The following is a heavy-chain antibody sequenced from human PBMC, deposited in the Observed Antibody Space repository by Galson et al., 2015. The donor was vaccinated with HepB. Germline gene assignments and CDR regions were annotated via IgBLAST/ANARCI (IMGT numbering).Heavy chain of an antibody. Sequence: SVKVSCKASGCTFTSYGISWVRQAPGQGLEWMGWISAYNGNTNYAQKLQGRVTMTTDTSTSTAYMELRSLRSDDTAVYYCARLELLYSNYAGYYYYYMDVWGKGTTVTVSS. D-gene: IGHD4-11*01. CDR3: ARLELLYSNYAGYYYYYMDV. CDR1: GCTFTSYG. V-gene: IGHV1-18*01. CDR2: ISAYNGNT. J-gene: IGHJ6*03.